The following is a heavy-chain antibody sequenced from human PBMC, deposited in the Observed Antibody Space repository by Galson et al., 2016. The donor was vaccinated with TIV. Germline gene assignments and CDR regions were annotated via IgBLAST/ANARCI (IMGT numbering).Heavy chain of an antibody. CDR2: INPNSGGT. CDR3: ARAATVVVDWYFDL. V-gene: IGHV1-2*02. J-gene: IGHJ2*01. Sequence: SVKVSCKASGYTFTSYHVHWVRQAPGQGLEWMGSINPNSGGTNYAQSFQGRVTITRDTSISTASMEPSMLSSYDTATDYCARAATVVVDWYFDLWGRGTLVPVSS. D-gene: IGHD4-23*01. CDR1: GYTFTSYH.